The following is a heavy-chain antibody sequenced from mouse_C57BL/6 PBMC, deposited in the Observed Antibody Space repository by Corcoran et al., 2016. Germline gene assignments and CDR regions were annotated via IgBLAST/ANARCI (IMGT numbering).Heavy chain of an antibody. CDR2: INTYSGVP. Sequence: QIQLVQSGPELKKPGETVKISCKASGYTFTTYGMSWVKQAPGKGLKWMGWINTYSGVPTYADDFKGRFAFSLETSASTAYLQINNLKNENTDTYFCARLSPHYFDYWVQGTTLTVSS. J-gene: IGHJ2*01. V-gene: IGHV9-3*01. CDR1: GYTFTTYG. CDR3: ARLSPHYFDY.